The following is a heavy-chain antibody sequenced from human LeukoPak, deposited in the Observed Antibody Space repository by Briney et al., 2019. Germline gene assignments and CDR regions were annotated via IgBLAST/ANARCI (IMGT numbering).Heavy chain of an antibody. CDR3: AKSGGWFGDLLSYFDY. Sequence: GGSLRLSCAASGFTFSSYGMHWVRQAPGKGLEWVAVISYDGNNKYYADSVKGRFTISRDNSKNTLYLQMNRLRAEDTAVYYCAKSGGWFGDLLSYFDYWGQGTLVTVSS. V-gene: IGHV3-30*18. CDR1: GFTFSSYG. D-gene: IGHD3-10*01. J-gene: IGHJ4*02. CDR2: ISYDGNNK.